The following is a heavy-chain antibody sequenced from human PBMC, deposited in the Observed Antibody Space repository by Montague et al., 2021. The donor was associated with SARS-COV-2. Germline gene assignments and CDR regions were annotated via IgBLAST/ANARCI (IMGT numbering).Heavy chain of an antibody. J-gene: IGHJ4*02. Sequence: SLRLSCAASGFTFSSYAMSWVRQAPGKGLEWVSAICGSGGSTYYADSVKGRFTISRDNSKNTLYLQMNSQRAEDTAVYYCAKDLHYDILTGYWDYWGQGTLVTVSS. D-gene: IGHD3-9*01. CDR3: AKDLHYDILTGYWDY. CDR2: ICGSGGST. CDR1: GFTFSSYA. V-gene: IGHV3-23*01.